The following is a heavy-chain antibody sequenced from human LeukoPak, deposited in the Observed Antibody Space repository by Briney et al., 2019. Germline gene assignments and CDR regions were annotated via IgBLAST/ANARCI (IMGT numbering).Heavy chain of an antibody. V-gene: IGHV3-48*01. J-gene: IGHJ4*02. CDR3: ARDPGYSYAMDS. CDR1: GFTFSSYS. D-gene: IGHD5-18*01. CDR2: ISHGSTRI. Sequence: GGSLRLSCAASGFTFSSYSMNWARQAPGKGLEWISYISHGSTRIFYADFVEGRFTVSRDDAKNALYLQMNSLRVEDTAVYYCARDPGYSYAMDSWGQGTLVIVSS.